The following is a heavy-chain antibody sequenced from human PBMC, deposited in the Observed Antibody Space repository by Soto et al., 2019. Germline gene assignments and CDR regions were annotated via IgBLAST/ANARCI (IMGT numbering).Heavy chain of an antibody. D-gene: IGHD5-18*01. Sequence: GESLKISCAASGFTFSDFGTHWVRQAPGKGLEWVALIWYDGSNKYYADSVKGRFTISRDNSNNMLYLQMNSLRAEDTAVYYCARDLGKSYGSCFDSWGQGTLVTVSS. J-gene: IGHJ4*02. CDR1: GFTFSDFG. V-gene: IGHV3-33*01. CDR3: ARDLGKSYGSCFDS. CDR2: IWYDGSNK.